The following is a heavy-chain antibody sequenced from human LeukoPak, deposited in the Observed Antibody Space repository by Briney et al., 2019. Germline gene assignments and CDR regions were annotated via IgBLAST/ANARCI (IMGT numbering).Heavy chain of an antibody. D-gene: IGHD3-16*01. CDR3: ARMGLTPSLAFDI. CDR2: IYSGDSDT. CDR1: GYSFTSYW. J-gene: IGHJ3*02. Sequence: GESLKISCKGSGYSFTSYWIGWVRQMPGKGLEWMGIIYSGDSDTSYSPSFKGQVTISVDKSITTAYLQWSSLKASDTAMYYCARMGLTPSLAFDIWGLGTMVTVSS. V-gene: IGHV5-51*01.